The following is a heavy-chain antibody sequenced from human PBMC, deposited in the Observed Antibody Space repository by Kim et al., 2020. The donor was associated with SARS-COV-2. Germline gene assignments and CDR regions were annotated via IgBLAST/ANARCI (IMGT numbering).Heavy chain of an antibody. Sequence: GGSLRLSCAASGFTFSNYAMHWVRQAPGKGLEWVAVISYDGSNKYYADSVKGRITISRDNSKNTLYLQMNSLRAEDTAVYYCAVGPYDSSGYETFDLWGQGTLVTLSS. D-gene: IGHD3-22*01. J-gene: IGHJ4*02. CDR2: ISYDGSNK. CDR1: GFTFSNYA. CDR3: AVGPYDSSGYETFDL. V-gene: IGHV3-30*03.